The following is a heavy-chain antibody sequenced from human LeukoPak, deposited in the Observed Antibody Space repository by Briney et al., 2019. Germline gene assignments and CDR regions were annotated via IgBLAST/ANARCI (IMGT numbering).Heavy chain of an antibody. V-gene: IGHV1-2*06. CDR3: ARDHHYYDSSGYRYPYYFDY. D-gene: IGHD3-22*01. CDR1: GYTFTCYY. CDR2: INPNSGRT. Sequence: ASVKVSCKASGYTFTCYYMHWVRQAPGQGLEWMGRINPNSGRTNYAQKFQGRVTMTRDTSISTAYMELSRLRSDDTAVYYCARDHHYYDSSGYRYPYYFDYWGQGTLVTVSS. J-gene: IGHJ4*02.